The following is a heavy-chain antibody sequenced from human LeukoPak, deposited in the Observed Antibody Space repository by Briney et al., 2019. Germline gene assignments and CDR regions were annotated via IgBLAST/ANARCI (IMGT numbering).Heavy chain of an antibody. D-gene: IGHD6-19*01. CDR3: ARVAVAGTYYYYYMDV. V-gene: IGHV3-33*01. CDR1: GFNFGGYG. J-gene: IGHJ6*03. Sequence: GRSLRLSCAASGFNFGGYGMHWVRQAPGKGLEWVAVIWYDAYNKYYADSVKDRFTISRDNSKNTLYLQMNSLRAEDTAVYYCARVAVAGTYYYYYMDVWGKGTTVTVSS. CDR2: IWYDAYNK.